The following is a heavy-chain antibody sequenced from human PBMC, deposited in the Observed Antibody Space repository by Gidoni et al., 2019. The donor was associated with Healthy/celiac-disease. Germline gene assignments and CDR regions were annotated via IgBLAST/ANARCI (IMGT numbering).Heavy chain of an antibody. Sequence: QLQLQESGPGLVKPSETLSLTCTVSGGSISRSSYYWGWIRQPPGKGLEWIGSIYYSGSTYYNPSLKSRVTISVDTSKNQFSLKLSSVTAADTAVYYCARQAPYSSLFDYWGQGTLVTVSS. V-gene: IGHV4-39*01. D-gene: IGHD6-19*01. CDR1: GGSISRSSYY. J-gene: IGHJ4*02. CDR3: ARQAPYSSLFDY. CDR2: IYYSGST.